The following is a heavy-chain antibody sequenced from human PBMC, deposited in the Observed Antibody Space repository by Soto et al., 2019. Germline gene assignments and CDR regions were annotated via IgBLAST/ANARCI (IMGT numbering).Heavy chain of an antibody. J-gene: IGHJ4*02. CDR1: GGSFSGYY. CDR2: INHSGST. Sequence: GPGPEVSSETLSLTCAVYGGSFSGYYWSWIRQPPGKGLEWIGEINHSGSTNYNPSLKSRVTISVDTSKNQFSLKLSSVTAADTAMYYCACWGHIVPVAPSDFDRWGQGTLVTVSS. V-gene: IGHV4-34*01. D-gene: IGHD2-8*02. CDR3: ACWGHIVPVAPSDFDR.